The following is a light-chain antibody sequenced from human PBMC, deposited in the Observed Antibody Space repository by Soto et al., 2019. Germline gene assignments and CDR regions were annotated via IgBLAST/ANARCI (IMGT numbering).Light chain of an antibody. CDR3: QSYDSSRSGSGV. Sequence: QPVLTQPPSVSGAPGQRVTISCSGSSSNIGAGYDVHWYQQLPGTAPKLLISANNIRPSGVPDRFSGSKSGTSASLAITGLQAEDEADYYCQSYDSSRSGSGVFGGGTKPPS. CDR2: ANN. V-gene: IGLV1-40*01. J-gene: IGLJ3*02. CDR1: SSNIGAGYD.